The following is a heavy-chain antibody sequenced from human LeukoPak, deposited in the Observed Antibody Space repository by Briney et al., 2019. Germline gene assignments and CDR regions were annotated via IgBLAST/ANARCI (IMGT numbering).Heavy chain of an antibody. CDR3: ARDYGRSRDYGMDV. CDR1: GFTFSNYW. CDR2: ITSDGSST. V-gene: IGHV3-74*01. J-gene: IGHJ6*02. Sequence: GGSLRLSCAASGFTFSNYWMHWVRQAPGKGLMWVSRITSDGSSTNYADSVKGRFTISRDNAKNTLYLQMSSLRAEDTAMYYCARDYGRSRDYGMDVWGQGTTVTVSS. D-gene: IGHD3-10*01.